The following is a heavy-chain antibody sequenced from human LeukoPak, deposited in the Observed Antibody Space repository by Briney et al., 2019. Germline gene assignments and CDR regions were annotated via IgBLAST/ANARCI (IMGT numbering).Heavy chain of an antibody. Sequence: ASVTVSCKASGYTFTTYAMHWVRQAPGQRLEWMGWINAGNGNTKYSQKFQARVTITRDTSASTAYMELSSLRSKDTAVYYCARVPLSDSSGHYYPHWGQGTLVTVSS. V-gene: IGHV1-3*01. CDR2: INAGNGNT. CDR1: GYTFTTYA. CDR3: ARVPLSDSSGHYYPH. J-gene: IGHJ1*01. D-gene: IGHD3-22*01.